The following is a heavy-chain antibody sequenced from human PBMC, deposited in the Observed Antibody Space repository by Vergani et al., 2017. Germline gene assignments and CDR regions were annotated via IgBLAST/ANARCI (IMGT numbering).Heavy chain of an antibody. CDR2: IYYSGST. Sequence: QLQLQESGPGLVKPSETLSLTCTVSGGSISSSSYYWGWIRQPPGKGLEWIGSIYYSGSTYYNPSLKSRVTISVDTSKNQFSLKLSSVTAADTAVYYCARRGGSGSYLLDYWGQGTLVTVSS. V-gene: IGHV4-39*01. J-gene: IGHJ4*02. D-gene: IGHD3-10*01. CDR1: GGSISSSSYY. CDR3: ARRGGSGSYLLDY.